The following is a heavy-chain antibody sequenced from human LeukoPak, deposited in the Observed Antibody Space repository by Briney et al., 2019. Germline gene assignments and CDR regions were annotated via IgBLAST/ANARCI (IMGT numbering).Heavy chain of an antibody. Sequence: SETLSLTCAVYGGSFSGYYWSWIRQPPGKGLEWIGEINHSGSTNYNPSLKSRVTISVDTSKNQFSLKLSSVTAADTAVYYCARDKAIFGQDFSYYHGMDVWGQGTTVTVSS. CDR2: INHSGST. CDR3: ARDKAIFGQDFSYYHGMDV. J-gene: IGHJ6*02. CDR1: GGSFSGYY. V-gene: IGHV4-34*01. D-gene: IGHD3-3*01.